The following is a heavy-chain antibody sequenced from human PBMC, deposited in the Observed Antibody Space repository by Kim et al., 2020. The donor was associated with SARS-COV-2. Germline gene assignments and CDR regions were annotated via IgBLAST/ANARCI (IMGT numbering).Heavy chain of an antibody. D-gene: IGHD3-9*01. CDR2: IKSKTDGGTT. CDR3: ATGPSVAFYNILTGDYCQDH. Sequence: GGSLRLSCAASGLPFSNAWLTWVRQAPGKGLEWVGRIKSKTDGGTTDYSAPVQGRFTIARDDSKNTLYLQMNDLKIEDTAKYYCATGPSVAFYNILTGDYCQDHWGQGTLVSVSS. V-gene: IGHV3-15*01. J-gene: IGHJ1*01. CDR1: GLPFSNAW.